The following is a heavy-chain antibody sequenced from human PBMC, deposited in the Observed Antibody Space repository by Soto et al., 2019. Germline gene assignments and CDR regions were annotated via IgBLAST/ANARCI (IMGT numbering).Heavy chain of an antibody. CDR2: IYYSGST. CDR1: GGSVSSGSYY. V-gene: IGHV4-61*01. CDR3: ATSSPGDYVWFDP. Sequence: SETLSLTXTVSGGSVSSGSYYWSWIRQPPGKGLEWIGYIYYSGSTNYNPSLKSRVTISVDTSKNQFSLKLSSVTAADTAVYYCATSSPGDYVWFDPWGQGTLVTVSS. D-gene: IGHD4-17*01. J-gene: IGHJ5*02.